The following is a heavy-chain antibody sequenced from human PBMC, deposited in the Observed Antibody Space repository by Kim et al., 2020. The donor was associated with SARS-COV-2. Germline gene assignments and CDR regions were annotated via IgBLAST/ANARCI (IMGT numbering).Heavy chain of an antibody. V-gene: IGHV3-23*01. J-gene: IGHJ4*02. CDR2: ISGSGGST. CDR1: GFTFSSYA. D-gene: IGHD2-15*01. CDR3: AKSDTVEMATMNYFDY. Sequence: GGSLRLSRAASGFTFSSYAMSWVRQAPGKGLEWVSAISGSGGSTYYADSVKGRFTISRDNSKNTLYLQMNSLRAEDTAVYYCAKSDTVEMATMNYFDYWGQGTLVTVSS.